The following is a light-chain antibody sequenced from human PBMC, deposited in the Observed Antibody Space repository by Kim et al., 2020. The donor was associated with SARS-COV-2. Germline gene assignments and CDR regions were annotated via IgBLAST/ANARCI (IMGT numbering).Light chain of an antibody. Sequence: FMLTQPHSVSESPGKTVTISCTGSSGSIASNYVQWYQQRPGSAPTTVIYEDNQRPSGVPDRFSGSIDSSSNSASLTISGLKTEDEADYYCQSYDSVFGGGTQLTVL. J-gene: IGLJ3*02. V-gene: IGLV6-57*02. CDR3: QSYDSV. CDR1: SGSIASNY. CDR2: EDN.